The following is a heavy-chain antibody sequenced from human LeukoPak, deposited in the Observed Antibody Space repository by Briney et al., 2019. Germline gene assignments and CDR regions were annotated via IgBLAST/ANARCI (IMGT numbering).Heavy chain of an antibody. CDR2: ILHSGST. Sequence: ETLSLTWAVYGGSFCGYYWRWVRQPPGKGLGWNGEILHSGSTNYNPSLKTRATISLDPSQHQFSLKLSSVAAADTAVYYCARGDGSVANFDCWRRGTLVSVCS. V-gene: IGHV4-34*01. CDR3: ARGDGSVANFDC. J-gene: IGHJ4*02. D-gene: IGHD5-12*01. CDR1: GGSFCGYY.